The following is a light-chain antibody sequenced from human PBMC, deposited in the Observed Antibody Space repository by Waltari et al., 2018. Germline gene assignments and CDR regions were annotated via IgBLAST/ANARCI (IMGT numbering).Light chain of an antibody. J-gene: IGKJ4*01. CDR2: AAS. V-gene: IGKV1D-8*01. CDR1: HGIRSY. CDR3: QQYYSFPLT. Sequence: VLWMTQSPSLLSASTGDRVTISCRLSHGIRSYLAWYQQKPAKAPELLIYAASTLQSGVPSRFSGSGSGTDFTLTISCLQSEDFATYYCQQYYSFPLTFGGGTKVEIK.